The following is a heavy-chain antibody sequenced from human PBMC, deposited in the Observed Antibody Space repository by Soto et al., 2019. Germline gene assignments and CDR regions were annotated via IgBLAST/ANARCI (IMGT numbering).Heavy chain of an antibody. J-gene: IGHJ4*02. Sequence: GGSLRLSCAASGFTFSSYWMSWVRQAPGKGLEWVANIKQDGSEKYYVDSVKGRFTISRDNAKNSLYLQMNSLRAEDTAVYYCARDWGYYGSGSYYIDYRGQGTLVTVSS. CDR1: GFTFSSYW. V-gene: IGHV3-7*01. CDR3: ARDWGYYGSGSYYIDY. D-gene: IGHD3-10*01. CDR2: IKQDGSEK.